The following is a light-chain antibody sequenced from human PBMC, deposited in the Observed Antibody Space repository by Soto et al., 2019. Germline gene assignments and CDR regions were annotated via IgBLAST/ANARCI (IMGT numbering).Light chain of an antibody. Sequence: QSALTQPASVSGSPGQSITISCTGTSSDVGGYNYVSWYQQHPGKAPKLLIYDVSNRPSGVSNRFSGSKSGNTASLTISGLQAEDEADYYCSSYTGSSTLSVFGTGTQLTVL. CDR2: DVS. CDR3: SSYTGSSTLSV. CDR1: SSDVGGYNY. J-gene: IGLJ1*01. V-gene: IGLV2-14*01.